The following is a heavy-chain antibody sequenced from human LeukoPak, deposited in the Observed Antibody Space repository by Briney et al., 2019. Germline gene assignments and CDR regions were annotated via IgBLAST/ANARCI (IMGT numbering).Heavy chain of an antibody. CDR1: GGSFSGYY. J-gene: IGHJ4*02. V-gene: IGHV4-34*01. CDR3: ARGKKVSNYYDSSGYSRYYFDY. CDR2: INHSGST. D-gene: IGHD3-22*01. Sequence: SETLSLTCAVYGGSFSGYYWSWIRQPPGKGLEWIGEINHSGSTNYNPSLKSRVTISVDTSKNQFSLKLSPVTAADTAVYYCARGKKVSNYYDSSGYSRYYFDYWGQGTLVTVSS.